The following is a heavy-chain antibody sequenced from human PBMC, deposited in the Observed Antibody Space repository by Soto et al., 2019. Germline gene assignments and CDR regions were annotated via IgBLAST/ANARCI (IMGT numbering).Heavy chain of an antibody. J-gene: IGHJ6*02. Sequence: SVKVSCKASGFTFTSSAVQWVRQARGQRLEWIGWIVVGSGNTNYAQKFQERVTITRDMSTSTAYMELSSLRSEDTAVYYCAATLLWFGEVSRGDYYGMDVWGQGNTVTASS. CDR3: AATLLWFGEVSRGDYYGMDV. D-gene: IGHD3-10*01. CDR1: GFTFTSSA. V-gene: IGHV1-58*01. CDR2: IVVGSGNT.